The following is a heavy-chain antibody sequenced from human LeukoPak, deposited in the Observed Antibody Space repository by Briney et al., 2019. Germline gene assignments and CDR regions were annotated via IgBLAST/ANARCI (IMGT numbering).Heavy chain of an antibody. CDR1: GGSIISSSYY. J-gene: IGHJ5*02. CDR3: AITTDPPIVVVPAAMGFDP. D-gene: IGHD2-2*01. CDR2: IYYSGST. V-gene: IGHV4-39*01. Sequence: SETLSLTCTVSGGSIISSSYYWGWIRQPPGKGLEWIGSIYYSGSTYYNPSLKSRVTISVDTSKNQFSLKLSSVTAADTAVYYCAITTDPPIVVVPAAMGFDPWGQGTLVTVSS.